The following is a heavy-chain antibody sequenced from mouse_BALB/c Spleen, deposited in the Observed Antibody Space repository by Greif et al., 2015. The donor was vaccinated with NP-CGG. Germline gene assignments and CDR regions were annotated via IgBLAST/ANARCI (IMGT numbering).Heavy chain of an antibody. V-gene: IGHV2-9*02. J-gene: IGHJ2*01. CDR2: IWAGGST. CDR3: AREITTVVAPYFDY. Sequence: VKLVESGPGLVAPSQSLSITCTVSGFSLTSYGVHWVRQPPGKGLEWLGVIWAGGSTNYNSALMSRLSISKDNSKSQVFLKMNRLQTDDTAMYYCAREITTVVAPYFDYWGQGTTLTVSS. D-gene: IGHD1-1*01. CDR1: GFSLTSYG.